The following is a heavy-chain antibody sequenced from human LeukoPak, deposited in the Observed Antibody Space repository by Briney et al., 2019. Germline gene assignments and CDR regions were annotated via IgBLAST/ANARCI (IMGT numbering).Heavy chain of an antibody. Sequence: PSETLSLTCTVSGGSVSNYYWSWIRQPPGKGLEWIGYIYYSGSTNYNPSLKSRLTISVDTSKNHFSLKLSSVTAADTAVYYCARLPCGGDCYNWFDPWGQGTLVTVSS. CDR3: ARLPCGGDCYNWFDP. J-gene: IGHJ5*02. CDR2: IYYSGST. CDR1: GGSVSNYY. D-gene: IGHD2-21*02. V-gene: IGHV4-59*02.